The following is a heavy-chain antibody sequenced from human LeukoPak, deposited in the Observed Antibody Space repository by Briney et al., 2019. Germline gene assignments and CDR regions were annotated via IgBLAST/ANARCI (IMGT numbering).Heavy chain of an antibody. CDR1: GFTFSSYG. D-gene: IGHD4-23*01. J-gene: IGHJ4*02. V-gene: IGHV3-30*02. CDR3: ASYDDYGGNSYYFDH. Sequence: GGSLRLSCAASGFTFSSYGMHWVRQAPGKELEWVAFIRYDGSNKYYADSVKGRFTISRDNSKNTLYLQMNSLRAEDTAVYYCASYDDYGGNSYYFDHWGQGTLVTVSS. CDR2: IRYDGSNK.